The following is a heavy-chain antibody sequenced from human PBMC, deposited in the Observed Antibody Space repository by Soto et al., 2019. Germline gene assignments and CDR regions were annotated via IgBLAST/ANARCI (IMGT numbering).Heavy chain of an antibody. CDR1: GYTFTSYY. J-gene: IGHJ3*02. Sequence: ASVKVSCKASGYTFTSYYINWVREATGQGLEWMGWMNPNSGNTGYAQKFQGRVTMTRNTSISTAYMELSSLRSEDTAVYYCARDGNKRNAFDIWGQGTMVTVSS. V-gene: IGHV1-8*01. CDR2: MNPNSGNT. CDR3: ARDGNKRNAFDI.